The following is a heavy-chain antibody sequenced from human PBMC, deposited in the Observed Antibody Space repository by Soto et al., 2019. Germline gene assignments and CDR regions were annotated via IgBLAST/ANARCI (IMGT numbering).Heavy chain of an antibody. CDR2: INHSGST. D-gene: IGHD1-7*01. CDR1: GGSFSGYY. V-gene: IGHV4-34*01. Sequence: ETLSLTCAVYGGSFSGYYWSWIRQPPGKGLEWIGEINHSGSTNYNPSLKSRVTISVDTSKNQFSLKLSSVTAADTAVYYCARGTNYFNYWGQGTLVTVSS. J-gene: IGHJ4*02. CDR3: ARGTNYFNY.